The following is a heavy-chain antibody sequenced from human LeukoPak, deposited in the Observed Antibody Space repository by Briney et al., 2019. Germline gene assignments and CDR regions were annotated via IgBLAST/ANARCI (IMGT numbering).Heavy chain of an antibody. CDR1: GGSFSGYY. CDR2: INHSGST. J-gene: IGHJ4*02. Sequence: PSETLSLTCAVYGGSFSGYYWSWIRQPPGKGLEWIGEINHSGSTNYNPSLKSRVTISVDTSKNQFSLKLSSVTPEDTAVYYCAREKVQGYVWGSYRHLDYWGQGTLVTVSS. D-gene: IGHD3-16*02. V-gene: IGHV4-34*01. CDR3: AREKVQGYVWGSYRHLDY.